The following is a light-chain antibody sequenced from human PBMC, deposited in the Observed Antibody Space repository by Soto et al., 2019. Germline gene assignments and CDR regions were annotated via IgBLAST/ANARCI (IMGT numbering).Light chain of an antibody. Sequence: QTVVTQEPSLTVSPGGTVTLTCGSSTGAVTSGHYPYWFQQKPGQAPRTLIYDITNKHLWTPARFSGSLLGGKAALTLSGAQPEDEAEYYCLLSYSGARVFGGGTKLTVL. CDR3: LLSYSGARV. J-gene: IGLJ3*02. CDR1: TGAVTSGHY. V-gene: IGLV7-46*01. CDR2: DIT.